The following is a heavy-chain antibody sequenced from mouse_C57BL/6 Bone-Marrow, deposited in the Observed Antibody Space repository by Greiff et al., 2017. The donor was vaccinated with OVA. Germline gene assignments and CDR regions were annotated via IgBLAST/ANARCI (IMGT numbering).Heavy chain of an antibody. J-gene: IGHJ2*01. CDR2: IWRGGST. CDR1: GFSLTSYG. Sequence: QVQLKESGPGLVQPSPSLSITCTVSGFSLTSYGVHWVRQSPGKGLEWLGVIWRGGSTDYNAAFMSRLSITKDNSKSQVFFKMNSLQADDTAIYYCAKNYYGSSYGGFDYWGQGTTLTVSS. V-gene: IGHV2-5*01. CDR3: AKNYYGSSYGGFDY. D-gene: IGHD1-1*01.